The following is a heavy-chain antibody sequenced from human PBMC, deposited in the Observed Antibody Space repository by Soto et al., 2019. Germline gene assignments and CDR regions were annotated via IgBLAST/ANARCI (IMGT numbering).Heavy chain of an antibody. J-gene: IGHJ2*01. Sequence: QVQLQQSGPGLVKPSQTLSLTCAISGDSVSSNSAAWNWIRQSPSRGLEWLGRTYYRSKWYNDYAVSVKSRITINPDTSKNQFSLQLNSVTPEDTAVYYCAREQYEVSGSGWYGWYFDLWGRGTLVTVSS. CDR1: GDSVSSNSAA. CDR2: TYYRSKWYN. D-gene: IGHD6-19*01. CDR3: AREQYEVSGSGWYGWYFDL. V-gene: IGHV6-1*01.